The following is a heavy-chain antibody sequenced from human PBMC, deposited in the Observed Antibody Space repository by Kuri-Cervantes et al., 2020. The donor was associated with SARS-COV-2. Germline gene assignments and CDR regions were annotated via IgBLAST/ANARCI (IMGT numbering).Heavy chain of an antibody. Sequence: GESLKISCAASGFTFSSYAMSWVRQAPGKGLEWVSAISGSGGSTYYADSVKGRFTISRDNSKNTLYLQMNSLRAEDTAVYYCAKDAYSYGYNWFDPWGQGTLVTVSS. V-gene: IGHV3-23*01. CDR3: AKDAYSYGYNWFDP. D-gene: IGHD5-18*01. J-gene: IGHJ5*02. CDR2: ISGSGGST. CDR1: GFTFSSYA.